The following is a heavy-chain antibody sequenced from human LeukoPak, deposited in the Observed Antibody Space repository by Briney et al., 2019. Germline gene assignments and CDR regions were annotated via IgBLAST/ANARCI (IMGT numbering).Heavy chain of an antibody. CDR3: ARERQDTILHSGAFDI. J-gene: IGHJ3*02. CDR2: LESDGSHT. Sequence: GGSLRLSCAASGFTFSTYFMHWVRPAQGKGLDWVANLESDGSHTFYEESVKGRFTISRDNSKNTLYLQMNSLRAEDTAVYFCARERQDTILHSGAFDIWGQGTMVTVSS. CDR1: GFTFSTYF. V-gene: IGHV3-30-3*01. D-gene: IGHD2-21*01.